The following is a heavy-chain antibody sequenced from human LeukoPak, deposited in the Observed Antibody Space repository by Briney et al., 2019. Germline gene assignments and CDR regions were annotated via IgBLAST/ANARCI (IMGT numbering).Heavy chain of an antibody. D-gene: IGHD2-2*01. CDR1: GYTFTRYY. Sequence: ASVKVSCKASGYTFTRYYMHWVRQAPGQGLEWMGWINPNSGGTNYAQKFQGTVTMTRDTSISTAYMELSRLRSDDTAVYYCAREGEYGCSSTSCYGHVFDYWGQGTLVTVSS. CDR2: INPNSGGT. J-gene: IGHJ4*02. CDR3: AREGEYGCSSTSCYGHVFDY. V-gene: IGHV1-2*02.